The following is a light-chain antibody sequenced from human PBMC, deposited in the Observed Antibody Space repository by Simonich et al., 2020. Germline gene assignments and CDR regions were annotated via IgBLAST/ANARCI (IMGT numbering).Light chain of an antibody. Sequence: DIVMTQSPDSLAVSLGERAPIHCKSSQSVLYSSNTKNYLAWYQQKPRQPPKLLIYWASTRESGVPDRFSGSGSGTDFTLTISSLQAEDVAVYYCQQYYSTPWTFGQGTKVEIK. CDR2: WAS. CDR3: QQYYSTPWT. J-gene: IGKJ1*01. V-gene: IGKV4-1*01. CDR1: QSVLYSSNTKNY.